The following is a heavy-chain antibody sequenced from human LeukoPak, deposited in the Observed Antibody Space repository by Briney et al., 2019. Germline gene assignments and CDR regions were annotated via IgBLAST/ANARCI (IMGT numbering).Heavy chain of an antibody. CDR2: IRYDGSDK. J-gene: IGHJ4*02. Sequence: GGSLRLSCAASGFTFSSHGMHWVRQAPGKGLEWVAFIRYDGSDKDYVDSVKGRFTISRDNSKNTLYLQMNSLRAEDTAVYYCAQDRDKGNYYFDYWGQGTLVTVSS. CDR1: GFTFSSHG. D-gene: IGHD1-7*01. V-gene: IGHV3-30*02. CDR3: AQDRDKGNYYFDY.